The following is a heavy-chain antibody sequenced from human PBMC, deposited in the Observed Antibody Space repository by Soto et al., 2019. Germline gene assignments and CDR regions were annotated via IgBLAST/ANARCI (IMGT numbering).Heavy chain of an antibody. CDR2: IIPIYGTT. V-gene: IGHV1-69*14. CDR3: ARDLGSGYDPGDY. J-gene: IGHJ4*02. Sequence: QVQLVQSGAEVKKPGSSVKVSCKTSGDIFSGYSISWVRQAPGQGLEWMGGIIPIYGTTNQAQRLHGRVTITADKSTSTVYMELYSLNSEDTAVYYCARDLGSGYDPGDYGGQGTMVTVSS. D-gene: IGHD5-12*01. CDR1: GDIFSGYS.